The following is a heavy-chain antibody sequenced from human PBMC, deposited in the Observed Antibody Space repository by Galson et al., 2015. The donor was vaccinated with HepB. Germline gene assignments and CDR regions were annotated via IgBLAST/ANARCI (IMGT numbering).Heavy chain of an antibody. D-gene: IGHD3-9*01. V-gene: IGHV1-2*04. Sequence: SCKASGYTFTGYYMHWARQAPGQGLEWMGWINPNSGGTNYAQKFQGWVTMTRDTSISTAYMELSRLRSDDTAVYYCAREGGRYDILTGYGMDVWGQGTTVTVSS. J-gene: IGHJ6*02. CDR1: GYTFTGYY. CDR3: AREGGRYDILTGYGMDV. CDR2: INPNSGGT.